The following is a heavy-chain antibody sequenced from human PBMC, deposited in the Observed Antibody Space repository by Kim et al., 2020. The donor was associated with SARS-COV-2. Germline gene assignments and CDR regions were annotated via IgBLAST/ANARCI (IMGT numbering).Heavy chain of an antibody. D-gene: IGHD3-3*01. V-gene: IGHV3-72*01. Sequence: GGSLRLSCAASGFTFSDHYMDWVHQAPGKGLEWVGRTRNKANSYTTEYAASVKGRFTISRDDSKNSLYLQMNSLKTEDTAVYYCARVIGPVITIFGVVIEDYYGMDVWGQGTTVTVSS. CDR2: TRNKANSYTT. J-gene: IGHJ6*02. CDR3: ARVIGPVITIFGVVIEDYYGMDV. CDR1: GFTFSDHY.